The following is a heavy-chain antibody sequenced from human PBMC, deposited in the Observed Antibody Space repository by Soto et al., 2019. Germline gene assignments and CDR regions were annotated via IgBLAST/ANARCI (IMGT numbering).Heavy chain of an antibody. CDR2: IIPIFGTA. J-gene: IGHJ6*02. CDR1: GGTFSSYA. V-gene: IGHV1-69*12. CDR3: ATKTDDIVVMVAATYYYYGMDV. Sequence: QVQLVQSGAEVKKPGSSVKVSCKASGGTFSSYAISWVRQAPGQGLEWMGGIIPIFGTANYAQKFQGRVTMTAAEHTRPAELELSSVRSEDTAVYYCATKTDDIVVMVAATYYYYGMDVWGQGTTVTVSS. D-gene: IGHD2-15*01.